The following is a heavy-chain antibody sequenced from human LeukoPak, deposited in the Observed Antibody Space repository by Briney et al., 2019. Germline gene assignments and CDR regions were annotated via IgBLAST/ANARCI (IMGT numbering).Heavy chain of an antibody. Sequence: SETLSLTCTVSGGSISSYYWSWIRQPPGKGLEWIGYIHDTRGTNYNPYLKSRVTMSLDTSKNHFSLSLNSVTAADTAVYFCAGGIGYATSPADHLGQGTLVIVSS. CDR1: GGSISSYY. CDR2: IHDTRGT. D-gene: IGHD6-13*01. CDR3: AGGIGYATSPADH. J-gene: IGHJ5*02. V-gene: IGHV4-59*01.